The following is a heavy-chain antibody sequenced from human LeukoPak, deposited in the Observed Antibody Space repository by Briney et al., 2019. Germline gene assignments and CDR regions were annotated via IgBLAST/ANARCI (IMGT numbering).Heavy chain of an antibody. V-gene: IGHV3-7*03. Sequence: GGSLRLSCAAYEFTFRSYWMTWVRQAPGKGLKWVANINRDGSKNHFVDSVKGRFTISRDNAKNFLYLQMNSLRAEDTAVYFCARDSSPYCGDDCYFDAFDLWGQGTMVTVSS. CDR2: INRDGSKN. D-gene: IGHD2-21*02. J-gene: IGHJ3*01. CDR1: EFTFRSYW. CDR3: ARDSSPYCGDDCYFDAFDL.